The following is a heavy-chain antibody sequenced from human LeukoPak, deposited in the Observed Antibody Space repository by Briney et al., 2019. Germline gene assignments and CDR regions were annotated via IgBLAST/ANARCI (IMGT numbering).Heavy chain of an antibody. J-gene: IGHJ2*01. CDR2: IYSGGST. CDR3: ARDQEGRSCTGGTCYLGWSFDL. Sequence: GGSLRLSCAASGLSVSSNYMNWVRQAPGKGLEWVSIIYSGGSTHYADSVKGRFTVSRDDSKNTLYLQMDSLRADDTAMYYCARDQEGRSCTGGTCYLGWSFDLWGRGTLVTVSS. CDR1: GLSVSSNY. D-gene: IGHD2-15*01. V-gene: IGHV3-53*01.